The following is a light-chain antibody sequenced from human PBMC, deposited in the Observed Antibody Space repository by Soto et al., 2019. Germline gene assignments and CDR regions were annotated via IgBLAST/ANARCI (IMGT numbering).Light chain of an antibody. V-gene: IGLV2-14*01. CDR2: EVS. J-gene: IGLJ1*01. CDR3: SSYTSSRAYV. CDR1: SSDVGGYNY. Sequence: QSSLTQPASVSGSPGQSITISCTGTSSDVGGYNYVSWYQQQSGKAPKLMIHEVSNRPSWVSNRFSGSKSGNTASLTISGLQAEEEADYYCSSYTSSRAYVFGIGTKVTAL.